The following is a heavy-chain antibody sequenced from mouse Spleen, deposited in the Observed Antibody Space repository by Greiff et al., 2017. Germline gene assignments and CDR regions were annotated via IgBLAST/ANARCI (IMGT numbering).Heavy chain of an antibody. CDR1: GFTFSDYY. V-gene: IGHV5-16*01. D-gene: IGHD1-1*01. CDR3: ARGDDYYGSGFDY. Sequence: EVMLVESEGGLVQPGSSMKLSCTASGFTFSDYYMAWVRQVPEKGLEWVANINYDGSSTYYLDSLKSRFIISRDNAKNILYLQMSSLKSEDTATYYCARGDDYYGSGFDYWGQGTTLTVSS. J-gene: IGHJ2*01. CDR2: INYDGSST.